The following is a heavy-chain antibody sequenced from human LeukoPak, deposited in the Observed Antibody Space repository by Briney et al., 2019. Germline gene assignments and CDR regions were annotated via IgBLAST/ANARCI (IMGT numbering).Heavy chain of an antibody. Sequence: SQTLSPTCAISGDSVSSISASGNWIRQSPSRGLEWLGRTYYRSKWYNEYAVSVKSRITINPDTSKNQFSLQLNSVTPEDTAVYYCSSDPVWGSAWGQGTLVTVSS. D-gene: IGHD7-27*01. V-gene: IGHV6-1*01. J-gene: IGHJ5*02. CDR3: SSDPVWGSA. CDR1: GDSVSSISAS. CDR2: TYYRSKWYN.